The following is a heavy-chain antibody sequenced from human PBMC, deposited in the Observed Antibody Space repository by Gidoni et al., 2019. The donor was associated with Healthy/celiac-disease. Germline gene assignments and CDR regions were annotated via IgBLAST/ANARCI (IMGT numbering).Heavy chain of an antibody. D-gene: IGHD2-2*01. Sequence: QVQLQESGPGLVKPSQTLSLTCTVSGGSISSGSYYWSWIRQPAGKGLEWIGRIYTSGSTNYNPSLKSRVTMSVDTSKNQFSLKLSSVTAADTAVYYCARAECSSTSCLDYWYFDLWGRGTLVTVSS. CDR3: ARAECSSTSCLDYWYFDL. CDR1: GGSISSGSYY. J-gene: IGHJ2*01. CDR2: IYTSGST. V-gene: IGHV4-61*02.